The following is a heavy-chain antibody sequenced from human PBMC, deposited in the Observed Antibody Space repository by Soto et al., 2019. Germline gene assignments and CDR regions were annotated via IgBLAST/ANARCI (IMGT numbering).Heavy chain of an antibody. V-gene: IGHV4-39*01. J-gene: IGHJ4*02. CDR2: INHSGST. CDR1: DGSMNSDSSY. Sequence: SATRSLTCRVSDGSMNSDSSYWGWIRQPPGKGLEWIGVINHSGSTYHNLSLKGRVTMSVDASRNQFSLKLTSMTAADTAVYYCARLGGYVSVGYYYLWDSWGQGTLVTVS. D-gene: IGHD3-22*01. CDR3: ARLGGYVSVGYYYLWDS.